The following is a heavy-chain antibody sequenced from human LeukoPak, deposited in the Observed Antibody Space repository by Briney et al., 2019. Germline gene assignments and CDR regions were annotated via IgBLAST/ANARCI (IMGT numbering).Heavy chain of an antibody. J-gene: IGHJ4*02. CDR2: ISDDGSNK. CDR1: GFTFSSYA. V-gene: IGHV3-30-3*01. CDR3: ARDVKVY. Sequence: GRSLRLSCAASGFTFSSYAMHWVRQAPGKGLEWVAVISDDGSNKYYADSVKGRFTISRDNSKNTLYLQMNSLRAEDTAVYYCARDVKVYWGQGTLVTVSS.